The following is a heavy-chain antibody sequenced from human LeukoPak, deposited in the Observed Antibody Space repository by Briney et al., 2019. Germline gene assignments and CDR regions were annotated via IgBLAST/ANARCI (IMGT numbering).Heavy chain of an antibody. D-gene: IGHD2-2*01. CDR2: ISSSGSTI. J-gene: IGHJ5*02. Sequence: GGSLRLSCAASGFTFSSYAMSWIRQAPGKGLEWVSYISSSGSTIYYADSVKGRFTISRDNAKNSLYLQMNSLRAEDTAVYYCARVSGVPAANNWFDPWGQGTLVTVSS. CDR3: ARVSGVPAANNWFDP. V-gene: IGHV3-11*01. CDR1: GFTFSSYA.